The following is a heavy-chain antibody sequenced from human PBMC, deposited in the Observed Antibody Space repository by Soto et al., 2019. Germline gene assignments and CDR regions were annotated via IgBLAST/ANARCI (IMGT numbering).Heavy chain of an antibody. Sequence: QVQLVESGGGLVKPGGSLRLSCAASGFTFSDYYMSWIRQAPGKGLEWVSYISSSGSTIYYSDSMKGRFTISRDNAKNSLYLQMNSLRAEDTAVYYCAGYCSSTSCAIGAFDIWGQGTMVTVSS. D-gene: IGHD2-2*01. V-gene: IGHV3-11*01. CDR1: GFTFSDYY. CDR3: AGYCSSTSCAIGAFDI. J-gene: IGHJ3*02. CDR2: ISSSGSTI.